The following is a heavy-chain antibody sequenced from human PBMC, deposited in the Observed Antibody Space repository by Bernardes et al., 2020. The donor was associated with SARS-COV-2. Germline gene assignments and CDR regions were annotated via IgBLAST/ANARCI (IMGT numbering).Heavy chain of an antibody. J-gene: IGHJ6*02. CDR3: ASVMATWDRGLFSNTYYFYGMDV. V-gene: IGHV3-66*01. D-gene: IGHD3-10*01. Sequence: GGSLRLSCAASGLTVSDNYMPWVRQAPGKGLEWVALLYSGGSTHYADAVKGRFTVSSDNSQNTLYLQMNSLRAEDTAVYYCASVMATWDRGLFSNTYYFYGMDVWGQGTTVTVSS. CDR2: LYSGGST. CDR1: GLTVSDNY.